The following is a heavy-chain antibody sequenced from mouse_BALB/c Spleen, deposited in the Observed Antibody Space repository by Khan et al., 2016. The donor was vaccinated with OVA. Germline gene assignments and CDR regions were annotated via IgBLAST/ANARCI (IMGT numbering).Heavy chain of an antibody. CDR2: ISSSGDYI. V-gene: IGHV5-9-3*01. Sequence: EVELVESGGDLVKPGGSLKLSCSASGFTFSTFAMSWVRQTPEKRLEWVATISSSGDYIYYPDSVKGRFTIYRDSAKNTLYLEMSSLRSEDTAMYYCARHNYGPFAYWGQGTLVTVSA. D-gene: IGHD1-1*01. J-gene: IGHJ3*01. CDR1: GFTFSTFA. CDR3: ARHNYGPFAY.